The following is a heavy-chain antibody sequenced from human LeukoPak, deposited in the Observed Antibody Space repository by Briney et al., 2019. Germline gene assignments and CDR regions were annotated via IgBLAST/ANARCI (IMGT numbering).Heavy chain of an antibody. V-gene: IGHV3-30-3*01. CDR2: TSFDGSNK. D-gene: IGHD6-19*01. CDR3: ARDPASSGWGLFGY. CDR1: GFTFTTHG. J-gene: IGHJ4*02. Sequence: GGSLRLSCAASGFTFTTHGMHWVRQAPGKGLEWVAVTSFDGSNKYYVDSVKGRFTISRDNSKNTLYLQMNSLRVEDTAVYYCARDPASSGWGLFGYWGQGTLVTVSS.